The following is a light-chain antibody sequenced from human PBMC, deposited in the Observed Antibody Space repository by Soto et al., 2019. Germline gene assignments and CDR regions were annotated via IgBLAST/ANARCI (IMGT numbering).Light chain of an antibody. CDR3: PVSTYLPLP. J-gene: IGKJ4*01. V-gene: IGKV3-15*01. CDR1: QTVSIH. Sequence: PGVTAALCCGASQTVSIHYLAWFQQKPGQAPRLLIYDASTMATGFPARFSGSGSGTEFTLTISSLQSEDFALYYCPVSTYLPLPLGGVAKV. CDR2: DAS.